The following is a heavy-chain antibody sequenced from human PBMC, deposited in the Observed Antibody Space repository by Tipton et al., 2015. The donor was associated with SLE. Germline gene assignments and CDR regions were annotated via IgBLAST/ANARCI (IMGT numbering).Heavy chain of an antibody. V-gene: IGHV3-30*03. J-gene: IGHJ3*02. Sequence: SLRLSCAASGFTLSSYGMHWVRQAPGKGLEWVAVISYGGSNKYYADSVKGRFTISRDNSKNTLYLQMNSLRAEDTAVYYCARSSRDDIWGQGAMVTVSS. CDR3: ARSSRDDI. CDR1: GFTLSSYG. CDR2: ISYGGSNK. D-gene: IGHD6-13*01.